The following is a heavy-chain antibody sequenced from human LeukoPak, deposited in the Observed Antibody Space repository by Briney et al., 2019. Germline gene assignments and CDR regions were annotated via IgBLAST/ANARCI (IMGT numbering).Heavy chain of an antibody. CDR3: ASEINWGSGAFHV. D-gene: IGHD7-27*01. V-gene: IGHV3-7*01. J-gene: IGHJ3*01. CDR1: GFMFSNYW. CDR2: IKEEGSGK. Sequence: GGSLRLSCAGSGFMFSNYWMTWVRQAPGKGLECVANIKEEGSGKYYVDSTKGRFTISRDNAKNSLYLQMNSLRAEDTAVYYCASEINWGSGAFHVWGQGTMVTVSS.